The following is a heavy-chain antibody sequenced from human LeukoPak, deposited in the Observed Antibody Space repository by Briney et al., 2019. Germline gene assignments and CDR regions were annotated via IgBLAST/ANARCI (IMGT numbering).Heavy chain of an antibody. J-gene: IGHJ4*02. Sequence: GGSLRLSCAVSGFTFSSYWMTWVRQAPGKGLEWVANIKQDGSEKYYVDSVKGRFSISRDNAKNSLYLQMNSVRVEDTAVYYCARSTRYFDYWGQGTLVTVSS. CDR2: IKQDGSEK. CDR1: GFTFSSYW. CDR3: ARSTRYFDY. V-gene: IGHV3-7*01.